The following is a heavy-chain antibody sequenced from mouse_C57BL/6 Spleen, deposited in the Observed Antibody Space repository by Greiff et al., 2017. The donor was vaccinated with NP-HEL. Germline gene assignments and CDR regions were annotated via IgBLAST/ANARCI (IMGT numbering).Heavy chain of an antibody. D-gene: IGHD1-1*01. V-gene: IGHV6-3*01. CDR1: GFTFSNYW. Sequence: EVKLMESGGGLVQPGGSMKLSCVASGFTFSNYWMNWVRQSPEKGLEWVAQIRLKSDNYATHYAESVKGRFTISRDDSKSSVYLQMNNLRAEDTGIYYCTAGSSYDYYAMDYWGQGTSVTVSS. J-gene: IGHJ4*01. CDR3: TAGSSYDYYAMDY. CDR2: IRLKSDNYAT.